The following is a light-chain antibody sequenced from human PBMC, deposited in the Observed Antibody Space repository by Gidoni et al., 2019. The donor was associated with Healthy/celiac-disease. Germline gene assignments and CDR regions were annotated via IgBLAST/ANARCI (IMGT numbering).Light chain of an antibody. CDR3: QQYGSSPYT. CDR1: QSVSSSY. CDR2: GAS. Sequence: EIVLTQAPVTLSLSPGERATLSCRASQSVSSSYLAWYQQTPGQAPRLLSYGASSRATGISDRFSGSWSGKDSTLTISRLEPEDFAVYYCQQYGSSPYTFGQGTKLEIK. J-gene: IGKJ2*01. V-gene: IGKV3-20*01.